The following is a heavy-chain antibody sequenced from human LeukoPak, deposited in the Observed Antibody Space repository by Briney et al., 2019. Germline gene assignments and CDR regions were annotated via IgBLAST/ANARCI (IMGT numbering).Heavy chain of an antibody. CDR2: ISGSGTTT. Sequence: AGGSLRLSCAASGFIFSSYAMTWVRQAPGRSLEWLSTISGSGTTTYYVDSVKGRFTVSRDNSKNTLYLQMNSLRAEDTAVYYCASFNPITIFVDWGQGTLVTVSS. J-gene: IGHJ4*02. CDR1: GFIFSSYA. D-gene: IGHD3-3*01. V-gene: IGHV3-23*01. CDR3: ASFNPITIFVD.